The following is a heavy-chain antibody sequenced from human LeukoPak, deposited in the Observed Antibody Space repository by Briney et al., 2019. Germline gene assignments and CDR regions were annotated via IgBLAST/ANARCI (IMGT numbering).Heavy chain of an antibody. CDR2: IRSKAYGGTT. Sequence: GGSLRLSCTASGFTFGDYAMSWVRQAPGKGLEWVGFIRSKAYGGTTEYAASVKGRFTTSRDDSKSIAYLQMNSLKTEDTAVYYCTRFVGVVTAALDYWGQGTLVTVSS. V-gene: IGHV3-49*04. D-gene: IGHD2-21*02. CDR1: GFTFGDYA. J-gene: IGHJ4*02. CDR3: TRFVGVVTAALDY.